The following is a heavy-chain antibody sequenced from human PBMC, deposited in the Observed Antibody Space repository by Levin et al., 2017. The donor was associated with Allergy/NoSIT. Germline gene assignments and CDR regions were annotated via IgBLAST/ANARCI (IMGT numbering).Heavy chain of an antibody. D-gene: IGHD6-13*01. V-gene: IGHV4-34*01. J-gene: IGHJ4*02. Sequence: SETLSLTCAVYGGSFSGYYWSWIRQPPGKGLEWIGEINHSGSTNYNPSLKSRVTISVDTSKNQFSLKLSSVTAADTAVYYCASWSRIAPLYYFDYWGQGTLVTVSS. CDR3: ASWSRIAPLYYFDY. CDR1: GGSFSGYY. CDR2: INHSGST.